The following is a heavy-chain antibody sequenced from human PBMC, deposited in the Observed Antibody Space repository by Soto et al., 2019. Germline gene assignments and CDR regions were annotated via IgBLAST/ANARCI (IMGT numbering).Heavy chain of an antibody. V-gene: IGHV4-31*03. J-gene: IGHJ4*02. CDR3: AGSRDYGDPINFDY. D-gene: IGHD4-17*01. Sequence: QVQLQESGPGLVKPSQTLSLTCTVSGGSISSGGYYWSWIRQHPGKGLEWIGYIYYSGSTYYNPSLKRRVTISVDTSKNQFSLKLSSVTAADTAVYYCAGSRDYGDPINFDYWGQGTLVTVSS. CDR2: IYYSGST. CDR1: GGSISSGGYY.